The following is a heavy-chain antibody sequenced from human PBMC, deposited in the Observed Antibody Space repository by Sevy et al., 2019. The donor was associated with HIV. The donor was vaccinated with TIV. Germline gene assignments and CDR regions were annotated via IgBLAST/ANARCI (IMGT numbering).Heavy chain of an antibody. J-gene: IGHJ3*02. V-gene: IGHV3-23*01. CDR3: AYLVLRFLEWPWGDAFDI. CDR1: GFTFSSYA. D-gene: IGHD3-3*01. Sequence: GGSLRRSCAASGFTFSSYAMSWVRQAPGKGQEWVSAISGSGGRTYYADSGKGRFTISRDNSKNTLYLQMNSLRAEDTAVYSCAYLVLRFLEWPWGDAFDIWGQGTMVTVSS. CDR2: ISGSGGRT.